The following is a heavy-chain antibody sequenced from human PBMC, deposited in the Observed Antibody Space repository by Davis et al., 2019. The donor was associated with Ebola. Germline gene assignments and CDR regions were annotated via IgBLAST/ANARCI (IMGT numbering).Heavy chain of an antibody. V-gene: IGHV3-21*01. CDR3: ARRLITMVRGVSHYYYYYGMDV. CDR2: ISSSSSYI. J-gene: IGHJ6*02. D-gene: IGHD3-10*01. Sequence: GGSLRLSCAASGFTFSSYSMNWVRQAPGKGLEWVSSISSSSSYIYYADSVKGRFTISRDNAKNSLYLQMNSLRAEDTAVYYCARRLITMVRGVSHYYYYYGMDVWGQGTTVTVSS. CDR1: GFTFSSYS.